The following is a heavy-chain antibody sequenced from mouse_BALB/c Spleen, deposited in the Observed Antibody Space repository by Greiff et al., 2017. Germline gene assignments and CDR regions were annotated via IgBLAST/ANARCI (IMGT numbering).Heavy chain of an antibody. D-gene: IGHD1-1*01. CDR1: GFSLTGYG. Sequence: VKLVESGPGLVAPSQCLSITCTVSGFSLTGYGVNWVRQPPGKGLEWLGMIWGDGSTDYNSALKSSLSISKDNSKSQVFLKMNSLQTDDTARYYCARTPYYSGSSYGGLDYWGQGTTLTVAS. CDR3: ARTPYYSGSSYGGLDY. CDR2: IWGDGST. J-gene: IGHJ2*01. V-gene: IGHV2-6-7*01.